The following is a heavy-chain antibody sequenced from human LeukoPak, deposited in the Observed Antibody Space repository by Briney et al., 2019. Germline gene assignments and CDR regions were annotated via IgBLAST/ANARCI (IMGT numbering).Heavy chain of an antibody. Sequence: SLRLSCAASGFTFDDYAMHWVRQAPGKGLEWVSGISWNSGSIGYADSVKGRFNISRDNAKNSLYLQMNSLRAEDTALYYCAKDRGGYYGSNMDVWGKGTTVT. J-gene: IGHJ6*03. V-gene: IGHV3-9*01. CDR2: ISWNSGSI. CDR3: AKDRGGYYGSNMDV. CDR1: GFTFDDYA. D-gene: IGHD3-3*01.